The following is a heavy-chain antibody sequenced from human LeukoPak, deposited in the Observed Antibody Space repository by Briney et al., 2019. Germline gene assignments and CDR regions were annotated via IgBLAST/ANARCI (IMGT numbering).Heavy chain of an antibody. CDR2: INPSGGST. CDR3: ATVPFGYSGSNNWFDP. D-gene: IGHD1-26*01. CDR1: GYTFTSYY. J-gene: IGHJ5*02. V-gene: IGHV1-46*01. Sequence: GASVKVSCKASGYTFTSYYMHWVRQAPGQGLEWMGIINPSGGSTSYAQKFQGRVTMTRDTSTSTVYMELSSLRSEDTAVYYCATVPFGYSGSNNWFDPWGQGTLVTASS.